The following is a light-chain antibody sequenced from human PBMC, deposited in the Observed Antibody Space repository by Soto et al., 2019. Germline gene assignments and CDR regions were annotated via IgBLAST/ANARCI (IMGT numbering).Light chain of an antibody. CDR1: KLGDKY. Sequence: SYELTQPPSVSVSPGQTASITCSGEKLGDKYACWYQQKQGQSPVLVIYHNHKRPSGITERFSGANAGNTATLTISGPQDMDEADYYCQAWASSTGVFGTGTKVTVL. J-gene: IGLJ1*01. CDR2: HNH. V-gene: IGLV3-1*01. CDR3: QAWASSTGV.